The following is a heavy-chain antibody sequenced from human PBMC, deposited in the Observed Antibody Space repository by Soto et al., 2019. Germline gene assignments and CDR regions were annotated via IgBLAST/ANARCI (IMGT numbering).Heavy chain of an antibody. CDR2: INPASGST. D-gene: IGHD6-25*01. CDR1: GYTFTHYY. CDR3: ARDLAAGDH. Sequence: QVQLVQSGAEVKKPGASVKLSCRTSGYTFTHYYIHWVRQATGQGLAWLAIINPASGSTNYAQDCLGRGTLTMDTSTTTVYMALSGLRAEDTAIFYCARDLAAGDHWGQGTLVTVSS. J-gene: IGHJ4*02. V-gene: IGHV1-46*01.